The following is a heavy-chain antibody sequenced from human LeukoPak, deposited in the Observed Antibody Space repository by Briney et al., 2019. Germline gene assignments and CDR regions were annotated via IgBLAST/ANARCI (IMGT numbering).Heavy chain of an antibody. Sequence: GGSLRLSCAASGFTFSGYAMSWVRQAPGKGLEWVSSISSSGDSTFYADSVKDRFTISRDNSKNTLYLQMSRLRAEDTAVYYCAKGRPNYHESNGHYYRRDGDYWGQGTLVTVSS. V-gene: IGHV3-23*01. J-gene: IGHJ4*02. CDR2: ISSSGDST. CDR1: GFTFSGYA. CDR3: AKGRPNYHESNGHYYRRDGDY. D-gene: IGHD3-22*01.